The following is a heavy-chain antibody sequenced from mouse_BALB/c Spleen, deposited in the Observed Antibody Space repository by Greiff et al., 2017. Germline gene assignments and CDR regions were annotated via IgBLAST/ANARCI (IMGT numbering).Heavy chain of an antibody. Sequence: QVQLQQSGAELVRPGASVTLSCKASGYTFTDYEMHWVKQTPVHGLEWIGAIDPETGGTAYNQKFKGKATLTADKSSSTAYMELRSLTSEDSAVYYCTRREYRYDVWFAYWGQGTLVTVSA. J-gene: IGHJ3*01. D-gene: IGHD2-14*01. V-gene: IGHV1-15*01. CDR1: GYTFTDYE. CDR3: TRREYRYDVWFAY. CDR2: IDPETGGT.